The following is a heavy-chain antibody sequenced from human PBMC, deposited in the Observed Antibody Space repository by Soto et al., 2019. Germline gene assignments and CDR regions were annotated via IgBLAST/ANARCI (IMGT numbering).Heavy chain of an antibody. J-gene: IGHJ4*02. CDR1: GYSISSSNW. D-gene: IGHD5-12*01. Sequence: SETLSLTWAVSGYSISSSNWWGWIRQPPGKGLEWIGYIYYSGTTYYNPSLKSRIIISADTSKNQFSLQLNSVTPEDAAVYYCANDPGYSLDYWGQGTQVTVSS. CDR2: IYYSGTT. V-gene: IGHV4-28*01. CDR3: ANDPGYSLDY.